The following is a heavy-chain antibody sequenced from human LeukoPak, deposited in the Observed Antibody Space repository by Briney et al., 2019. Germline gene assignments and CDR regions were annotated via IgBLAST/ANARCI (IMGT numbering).Heavy chain of an antibody. V-gene: IGHV4-34*01. Sequence: SETLSLTCAVYGGSFSGYYWSWIRQPPGKGLEWIGEINHSGSTNYNPSLKGRVTISVDTSKNQFSLKLSSVTAADTALYYCARIPLYSSRNNWFDPWGQGTLVTVSS. CDR1: GGSFSGYY. J-gene: IGHJ5*02. D-gene: IGHD6-13*01. CDR2: INHSGST. CDR3: ARIPLYSSRNNWFDP.